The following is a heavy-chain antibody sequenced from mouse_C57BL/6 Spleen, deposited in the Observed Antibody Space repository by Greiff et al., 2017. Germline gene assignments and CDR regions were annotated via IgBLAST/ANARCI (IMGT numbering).Heavy chain of an antibody. J-gene: IGHJ2*01. V-gene: IGHV5-6*01. CDR2: SSSGGSYT. CDR1: GFTFSSYG. Sequence: EVQRVESGGDLVKPGGSLKLSCAASGFTFSSYGMSWVRQTPDKRLEWVATSSSGGSYTYYPDSVKGRFTISRDNAKNTLYLQMSSLKSEDTAMYYCARQPTGYFDYWGQGTTLTVSS. CDR3: ARQPTGYFDY. D-gene: IGHD4-1*02.